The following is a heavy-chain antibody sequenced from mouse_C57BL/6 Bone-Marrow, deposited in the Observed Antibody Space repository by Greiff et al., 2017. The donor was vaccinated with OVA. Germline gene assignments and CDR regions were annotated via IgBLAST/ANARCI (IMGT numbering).Heavy chain of an antibody. CDR3: AKQIWVYYGSSYAMDY. Sequence: VQRVESGPGLVAPSPSLSITCTVSGFSLTSYGVSWVRQPPGKGLEWLGVIWGDGSTNYHSALISRLSISKDNSKSQVFLKLNSLQTDDTATYYCAKQIWVYYGSSYAMDYWGQGTSVTVSS. CDR2: IWGDGST. D-gene: IGHD1-1*01. CDR1: GFSLTSYG. J-gene: IGHJ4*01. V-gene: IGHV2-3*01.